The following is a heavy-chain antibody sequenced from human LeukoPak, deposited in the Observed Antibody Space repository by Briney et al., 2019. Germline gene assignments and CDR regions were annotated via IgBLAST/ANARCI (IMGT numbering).Heavy chain of an antibody. V-gene: IGHV3-23*01. CDR1: GFTFTSYA. Sequence: GGSLRLSCAASGFTFTSYAMTWVRPAPGKGLEWVSGISGSGGSTDYADSVRGRFTISRDNSKNTLFLQMNSLRAEDTVVYYCAKVLNIYHYYGMDVWGQGTTVTVSS. CDR3: AKVLNIYHYYGMDV. D-gene: IGHD2/OR15-2a*01. J-gene: IGHJ6*02. CDR2: ISGSGGST.